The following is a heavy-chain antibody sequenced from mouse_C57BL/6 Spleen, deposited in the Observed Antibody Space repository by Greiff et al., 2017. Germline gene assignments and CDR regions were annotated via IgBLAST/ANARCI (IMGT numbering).Heavy chain of an antibody. CDR1: GYTFTGYW. CDR2: ILPGSGST. J-gene: IGHJ4*01. V-gene: IGHV1-9*01. Sequence: VQLQQPGAELMKPGASVKLSCKASGYTFTGYWIDWVKQRPGHGLEWIGEILPGSGSTNYNEKFKGKATITADTSSNTAYMQRSSLTTEDSTIYYYARVGHYDYGDEAFLYAMDYWGQGTSVTVAS. CDR3: ARVGHYDYGDEAFLYAMDY. D-gene: IGHD2-4*01.